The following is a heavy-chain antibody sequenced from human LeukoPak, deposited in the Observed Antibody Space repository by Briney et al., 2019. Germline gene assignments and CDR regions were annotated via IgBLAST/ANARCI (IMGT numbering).Heavy chain of an antibody. J-gene: IGHJ5*02. CDR3: ARGRGYSYANDP. Sequence: GTLSLTCAVSGGSISSDSWWSWVRQPPGKGLEWIGSVYYTGRTHYNPSLNSRVTISLDTSDNQFSLKVNSMTAADTAIYYCARGRGYSYANDPWGQGTLVTVSS. V-gene: IGHV4-4*02. CDR2: VYYTGRT. D-gene: IGHD5-12*01. CDR1: GGSISSDSW.